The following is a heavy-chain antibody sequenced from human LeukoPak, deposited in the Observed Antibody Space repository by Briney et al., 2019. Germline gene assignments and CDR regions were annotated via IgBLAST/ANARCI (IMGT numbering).Heavy chain of an antibody. CDR3: ARGLNWGGFDY. D-gene: IGHD7-27*01. J-gene: IGHJ4*02. CDR1: GDSVSSKNND. Sequence: SQTLSLTCALSGDSVSSKNNDWTWIRQSPSRGLEWLGRTYYRSKWYNDYAVSVTSRIIIAPDTSKNQFSLQLNSVTPEDTAMYYCARGLNWGGFDYWDQGNLVIVSS. CDR2: TYYRSKWYN. V-gene: IGHV6-1*01.